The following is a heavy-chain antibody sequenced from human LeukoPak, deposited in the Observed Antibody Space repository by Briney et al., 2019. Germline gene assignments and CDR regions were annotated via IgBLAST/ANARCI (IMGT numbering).Heavy chain of an antibody. CDR2: ISGSGGST. D-gene: IGHD2-15*01. V-gene: IGHV3-23*01. Sequence: GGSLRLSCAASGFTFSSYAMSWVRQAPGKGLEWVSAISGSGGSTYYADSVKGRFTISRDNSKNTLYLQMNSLRAEDTAVYYCARDREGSRAFDIWGQGTMVTVSS. CDR1: GFTFSSYA. J-gene: IGHJ3*02. CDR3: ARDREGSRAFDI.